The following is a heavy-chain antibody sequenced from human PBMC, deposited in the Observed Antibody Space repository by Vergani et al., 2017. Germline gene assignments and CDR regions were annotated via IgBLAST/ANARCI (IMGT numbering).Heavy chain of an antibody. Sequence: QLQLQESGPGLVKPSETLSLTCTVSGGSISSSSYYWGWIRQPPGKGLEWIGSIYYSGSTYYNPSLKSRVTISVDTSKNQFSLKLSSLTAADTAVYYCARRTHYYDSSGYYFYFDYWGQGTLVTVSS. J-gene: IGHJ4*02. CDR2: IYYSGST. CDR3: ARRTHYYDSSGYYFYFDY. CDR1: GGSISSSSYY. D-gene: IGHD3-22*01. V-gene: IGHV4-39*01.